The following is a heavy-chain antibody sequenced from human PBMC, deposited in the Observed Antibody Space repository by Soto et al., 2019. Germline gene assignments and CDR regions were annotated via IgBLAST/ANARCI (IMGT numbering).Heavy chain of an antibody. J-gene: IGHJ6*02. CDR1: GYTFTSYT. V-gene: IGHV1-3*01. CDR2: INAGNGNT. D-gene: IGHD4-4*01. Sequence: QVQLVQSGAEVKKPGASVKVTCKAYGYTFTSYTRHWVRQAPGQRLEWMGWINAGNGNTKYSQRFQGRVTITRDTSASTAYMELSSLRSEDTAVYYCASSYSNYALIDYYYYGMDVWGQGTTVTVSS. CDR3: ASSYSNYALIDYYYYGMDV.